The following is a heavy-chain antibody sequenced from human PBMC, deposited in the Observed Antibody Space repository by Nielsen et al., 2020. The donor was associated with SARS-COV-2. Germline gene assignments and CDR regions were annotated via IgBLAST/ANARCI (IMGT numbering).Heavy chain of an antibody. J-gene: IGHJ4*02. Sequence: GESLKISCAASGFTFSSYAMSWVRQAPGKGLEWVSAISGSGGSTYYADSVKGRFTISRDNSKNTLYLQMNSLRAEDTAVYYCAREHSSGHIDYWGQGTLVTVSS. CDR1: GFTFSSYA. CDR2: ISGSGGST. CDR3: AREHSSGHIDY. D-gene: IGHD3-22*01. V-gene: IGHV3-23*01.